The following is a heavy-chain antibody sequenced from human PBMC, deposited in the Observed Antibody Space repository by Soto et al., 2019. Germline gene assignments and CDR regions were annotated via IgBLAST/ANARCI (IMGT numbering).Heavy chain of an antibody. CDR3: ASGSVATLGPEYSSDYGMYF. Sequence: QVQLVQSGAEVKKPGSSVKVSCKASGGTFSSYAISWVRQAPGQGLEWMGGIIPIFGTANYAQKFQGRVTITADDATSTAYMEVGSLRSEDTAVYYCASGSVATLGPEYSSDYGMYFWGQGTTVTVSS. CDR2: IIPIFGTA. V-gene: IGHV1-69*01. J-gene: IGHJ6*02. D-gene: IGHD5-12*01. CDR1: GGTFSSYA.